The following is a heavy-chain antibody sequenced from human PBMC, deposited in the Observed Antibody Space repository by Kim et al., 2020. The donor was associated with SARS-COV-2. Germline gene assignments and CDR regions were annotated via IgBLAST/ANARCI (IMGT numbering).Heavy chain of an antibody. V-gene: IGHV7-4-1*02. J-gene: IGHJ1*01. Sequence: ASVKVSCKASGHTFTSYAMNWVRQAPGQGLEWMGWINTNTGNPTYAQGFTGRFVFSLDTSVSTAYLQISSLKAEDTAVYYCARDGPDSSSWYGYFQHWGQGTLVNVAS. CDR2: INTNTGNP. CDR3: ARDGPDSSSWYGYFQH. CDR1: GHTFTSYA. D-gene: IGHD6-13*01.